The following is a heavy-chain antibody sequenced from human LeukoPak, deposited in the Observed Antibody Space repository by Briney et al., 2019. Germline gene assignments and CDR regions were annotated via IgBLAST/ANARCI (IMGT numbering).Heavy chain of an antibody. CDR1: GGSISSSSYY. CDR2: IYYSGST. CDR3: ARGPLAAAGEYWFDP. Sequence: PSETLSLTCTVSGGSISSSSYYWGWIRQPPGKGLEWIGSIYYSGSTYYSPSLKSRVTISVDTSKNQFSLKLSSVTAADTAVYYCARGPLAAAGEYWFDPWGQGTLVTVSS. V-gene: IGHV4-39*01. J-gene: IGHJ5*02. D-gene: IGHD6-25*01.